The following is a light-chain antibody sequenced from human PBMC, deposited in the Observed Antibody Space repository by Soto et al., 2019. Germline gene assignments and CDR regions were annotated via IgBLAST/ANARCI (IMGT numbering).Light chain of an antibody. V-gene: IGKV1-39*01. Sequence: DIQMTQSPSSLSASVGDRVTITCRASQSISSYLNWYQQKPGIAPKLLIYAASSLQSGVPSRFSGRGSGTDFTLTISSLQPEDFATYYCQQSYSSPPTFGQGTKLEIK. CDR1: QSISSY. CDR3: QQSYSSPPT. CDR2: AAS. J-gene: IGKJ2*01.